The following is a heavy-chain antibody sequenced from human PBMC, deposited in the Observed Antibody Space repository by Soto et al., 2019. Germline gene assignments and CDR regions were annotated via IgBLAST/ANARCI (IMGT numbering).Heavy chain of an antibody. CDR1: GDSINSYY. CDR2: IYTSGST. D-gene: IGHD3-3*01. V-gene: IGHV4-4*07. Sequence: LSLTCTVSGDSINSYYWSWIRQPAGKGLEWIGRIYTSGSTNYNPSLKSRVTMSVDTSKNQFSLKLNSVTAADTAVYYCARELMTYYDFWSGSNPAGMDVWGQGTTVTVSS. CDR3: ARELMTYYDFWSGSNPAGMDV. J-gene: IGHJ6*02.